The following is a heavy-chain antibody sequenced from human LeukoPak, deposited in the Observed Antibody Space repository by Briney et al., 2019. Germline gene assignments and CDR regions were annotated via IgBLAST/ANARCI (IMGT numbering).Heavy chain of an antibody. CDR3: ARDDSARGAFDI. V-gene: IGHV4-39*07. J-gene: IGHJ3*02. D-gene: IGHD2-21*01. Sequence: SETLSLTCIVSGGSISSSSYYWGWIRQPPGKGLEWIGSIYYSGSTYYNPSLKSRVTISVDRSKNQFSLKLSSVTAADTAVYYCARDDSARGAFDIWGQGTMVTVSS. CDR1: GGSISSSSYY. CDR2: IYYSGST.